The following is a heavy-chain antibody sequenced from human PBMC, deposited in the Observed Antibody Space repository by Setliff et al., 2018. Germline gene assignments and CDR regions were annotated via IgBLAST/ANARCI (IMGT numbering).Heavy chain of an antibody. CDR2: IYYTGDP. CDR1: GGSLRGNAIF. Sequence: ASETLSLTCTVSGGSLRGNAIFWGWIRQPPGKGLEWIGSIYYTGDPYYNPSLKSRVTMSVDTSRNQLSLKLTSVTAADTAVYYCVRALAYYYMDVWGKGTTVTVSS. J-gene: IGHJ6*03. V-gene: IGHV4-39*01. CDR3: VRALAYYYMDV.